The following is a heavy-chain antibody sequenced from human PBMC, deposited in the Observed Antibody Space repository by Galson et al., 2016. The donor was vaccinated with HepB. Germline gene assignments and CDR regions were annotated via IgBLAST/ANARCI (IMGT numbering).Heavy chain of an antibody. D-gene: IGHD3-10*01. Sequence: QSGAEVKKPGESLKMSCKGSGYNFTNFWIAWVRQMPGKGLEWMGIIHPSDSNTRYRPSFQGQVTISADKSISTAYLQWRSLKASDAAMYYSARSISWDYYPPLYDCDSRGQGTLVTFSS. V-gene: IGHV5-51*01. CDR2: IHPSDSNT. CDR3: ARSISWDYYPPLYDCDS. CDR1: GYNFTNFW. J-gene: IGHJ4*02.